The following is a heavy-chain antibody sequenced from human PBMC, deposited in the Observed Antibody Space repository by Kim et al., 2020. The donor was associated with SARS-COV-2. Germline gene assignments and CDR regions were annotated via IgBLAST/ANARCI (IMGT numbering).Heavy chain of an antibody. CDR1: GFTFSSYA. CDR3: ARGPTPYSSGWYYFDY. D-gene: IGHD6-19*01. J-gene: IGHJ4*02. Sequence: GGSLRLSCAASGFTFSSYAMHWVRQAPGKGLEWVAVISYDGSNKYYADSVKGRFTISRDNSKNTLYLQMNSLRAEDTAVYYCARGPTPYSSGWYYFDYWGQGTLVTVSS. V-gene: IGHV3-30*04. CDR2: ISYDGSNK.